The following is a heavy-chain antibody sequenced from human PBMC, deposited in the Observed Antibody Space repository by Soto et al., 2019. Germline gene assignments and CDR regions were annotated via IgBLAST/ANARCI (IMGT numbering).Heavy chain of an antibody. CDR2: INHSGST. J-gene: IGHJ5*02. V-gene: IGHV4-34*01. CDR3: ARGRRITMIVVVINWFDP. D-gene: IGHD3-22*01. Sequence: TLSLTCSFYCGSFSGYYWSWILQAPCKGLEWIGEINHSGSTNYNPSLKSRVTISVDTSKNQFSLKLSSVTAADTAVYYCARGRRITMIVVVINWFDPWGQGTLVTVSS. CDR1: CGSFSGYY.